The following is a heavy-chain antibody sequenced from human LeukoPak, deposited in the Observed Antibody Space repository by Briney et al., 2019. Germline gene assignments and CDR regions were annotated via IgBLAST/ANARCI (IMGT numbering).Heavy chain of an antibody. CDR2: IYSGGST. CDR1: GFTFSSYA. Sequence: GGSLRLSCAASGFTFSSYAMSWVRQAPGKGLEWVSVIYSGGSTYYADSVKGRFTISRDNSKNTLYLQMNSLRAEDTAVYYCARGSSWDFYFDYWGQGTLVTVSS. J-gene: IGHJ4*02. D-gene: IGHD6-13*01. CDR3: ARGSSWDFYFDY. V-gene: IGHV3-66*01.